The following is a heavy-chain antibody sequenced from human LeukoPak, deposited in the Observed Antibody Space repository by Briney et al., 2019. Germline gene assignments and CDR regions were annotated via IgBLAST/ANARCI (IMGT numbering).Heavy chain of an antibody. CDR3: ARGASPNIAVAGTIDY. CDR2: INHSGST. V-gene: IGHV4-34*01. CDR1: GGSFSGYY. D-gene: IGHD6-19*01. Sequence: SETLSLTCAVYGGSFSGYYWGWIRQPPGKGLEWIGEINHSGSTNYNPSLKSRVTISVDTSKNQFSLKLSSVTAADTAVYYCARGASPNIAVAGTIDYWGQGTLVTVSS. J-gene: IGHJ4*02.